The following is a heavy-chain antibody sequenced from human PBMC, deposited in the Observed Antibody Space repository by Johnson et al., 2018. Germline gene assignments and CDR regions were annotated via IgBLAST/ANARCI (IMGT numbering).Heavy chain of an antibody. V-gene: IGHV3-30-3*01. CDR1: GFTFSGSA. J-gene: IGHJ6*03. CDR3: AKGSGYYGGTGYMDV. CDR2: ISYDENNK. Sequence: VQLLETGGGVVQPGRSLRLSCAASGFTFSGSAMHWVRQAPGKGLEWVAAISYDENNKYYSDSLRGRFTISRDNSKNMLFLQMNGLRAADTAVYYCAKGSGYYGGTGYMDVWGKGTTVTVSS. D-gene: IGHD3-3*01.